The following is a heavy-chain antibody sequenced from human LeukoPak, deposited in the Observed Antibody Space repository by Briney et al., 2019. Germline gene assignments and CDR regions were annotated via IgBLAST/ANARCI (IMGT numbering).Heavy chain of an antibody. J-gene: IGHJ5*02. CDR1: GFTFSSYG. CDR2: IWYDGSNK. D-gene: IGHD3-3*01. V-gene: IGHV3-33*01. Sequence: GGSLRLSCAASGFTFSSYGMHWVRQAPGKGLEWVAVIWYDGSNKYYADSVKGRFTISRDNAKNSLYLQMNSLRAEDTAVYYCARTSVDDFWSGFRYNWFDPWGQGTLVTVSS. CDR3: ARTSVDDFWSGFRYNWFDP.